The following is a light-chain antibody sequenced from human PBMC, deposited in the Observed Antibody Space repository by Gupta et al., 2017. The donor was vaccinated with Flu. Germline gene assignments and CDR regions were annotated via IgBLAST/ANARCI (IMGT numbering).Light chain of an antibody. CDR3: QQLNGHFV. CDR1: QDISTY. Sequence: DIQLTQSPSFLSASVGDRVTITCRASQDISTYLAWYQQKPGKAPKVLIYVASILQSGVPSRFSGSGSGTEFTLTSSSLQPEDFANYCWQQLNGHFVFGGGTKVDIK. J-gene: IGKJ4*01. V-gene: IGKV1-9*01. CDR2: VAS.